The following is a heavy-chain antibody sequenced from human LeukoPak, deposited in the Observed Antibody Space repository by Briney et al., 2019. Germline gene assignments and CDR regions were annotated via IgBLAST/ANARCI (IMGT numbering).Heavy chain of an antibody. J-gene: IGHJ4*02. CDR1: TYSISSGYY. V-gene: IGHV4-38-2*02. D-gene: IGHD6-19*01. Sequence: SETLSLTCTVSTYSISSGYYWGWIRQPPGEGLEWIGSVYHSGTTYYNPSLKSRVTISVDTSKNEFSLNLSSVTAADTAVYYCARAYGNGWAWGFANWGQGTLVTVSS. CDR2: VYHSGTT. CDR3: ARAYGNGWAWGFAN.